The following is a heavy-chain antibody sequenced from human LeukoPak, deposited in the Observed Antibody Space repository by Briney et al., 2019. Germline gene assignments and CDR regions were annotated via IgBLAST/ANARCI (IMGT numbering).Heavy chain of an antibody. J-gene: IGHJ6*03. CDR1: GGSFSGYY. CDR3: SRGRAGSSPFYYYYYYMDV. D-gene: IGHD6-13*01. Sequence: SETLSLTCAVYGGSFSGYYWSWIRQPPGKGLEWIGEINHSGSTNYNPSLKSRVTISVDTSKNQFSLKLSSVTAADTAVYYCSRGRAGSSPFYYYYYYMDVWGKGTTVTVSS. CDR2: INHSGST. V-gene: IGHV4-34*01.